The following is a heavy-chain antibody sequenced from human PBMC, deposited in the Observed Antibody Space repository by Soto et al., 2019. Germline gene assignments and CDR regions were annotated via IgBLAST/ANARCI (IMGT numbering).Heavy chain of an antibody. CDR1: GFTFDDYA. CDR2: ISWNSGDI. V-gene: IGHV3-9*01. Sequence: QLVESGGGLVQPGRSLRLSCVASGFTFDDYAMHWVRQAPGKGLQWVSGISWNSGDIGYADSVKGRFAISRDNAKSALYLKMSSLSSEDRALYYWSKDYICGGLNSGSGAAMDVWGQGITVTVSS. CDR3: SKDYICGGLNSGSGAAMDV. J-gene: IGHJ6*02. D-gene: IGHD2-21*01.